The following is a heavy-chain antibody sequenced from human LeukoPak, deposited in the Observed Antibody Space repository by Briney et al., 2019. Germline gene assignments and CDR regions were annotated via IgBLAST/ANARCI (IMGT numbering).Heavy chain of an antibody. CDR1: GFTVSSNY. J-gene: IGHJ6*02. V-gene: IGHV3-66*01. CDR2: IYNGGST. Sequence: GGSLRLSCAASGFTVSSNYMSWVHQAPGKGLEWVSVIYNGGSTYYADSVKGRFTISRDNSKNTLYLQMNSLRAGDTAVYYCARERGSCSSTSCYLSPKYYGMDVWGQGTTVTVSS. D-gene: IGHD2-2*01. CDR3: ARERGSCSSTSCYLSPKYYGMDV.